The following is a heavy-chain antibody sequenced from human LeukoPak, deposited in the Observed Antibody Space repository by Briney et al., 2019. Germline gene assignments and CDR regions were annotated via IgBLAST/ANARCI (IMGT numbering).Heavy chain of an antibody. Sequence: PGGSLRLSCAASGFTFSSYWMHWVRHAPGKGLVWVSRIYSGGSSTSYADSVKGRFTISRDNAKNTLYLQMNSLRAEDTAVYYCARGPYDILTGYYGYYFDYWGQGTLVTVSS. CDR2: IYSGGSST. J-gene: IGHJ4*02. V-gene: IGHV3-74*01. CDR3: ARGPYDILTGYYGYYFDY. D-gene: IGHD3-9*01. CDR1: GFTFSSYW.